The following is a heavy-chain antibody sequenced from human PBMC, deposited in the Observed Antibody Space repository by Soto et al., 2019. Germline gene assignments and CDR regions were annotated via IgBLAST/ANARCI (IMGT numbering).Heavy chain of an antibody. CDR3: ARTGYYYDSSGYPNWFDP. Sequence: SETLSLTCAVSGGSISSSNWWSWVRQPPGKGLEWIGEIYHSGSTNYNPSLKSRVTISVDKSKNQFSLKLSSVTAADTAVYYCARTGYYYDSSGYPNWFDPWGQGTLVTVSS. V-gene: IGHV4-4*02. CDR2: IYHSGST. CDR1: GGSISSSNW. J-gene: IGHJ5*02. D-gene: IGHD3-22*01.